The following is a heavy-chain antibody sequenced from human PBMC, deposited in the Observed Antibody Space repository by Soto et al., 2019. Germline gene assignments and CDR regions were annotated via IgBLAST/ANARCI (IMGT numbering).Heavy chain of an antibody. CDR1: GFTFSSYW. D-gene: IGHD3-22*01. Sequence: EVQLVESGGGLVQPGGSLRLSCADSGFTFSSYWMHWVRQAPGKGLVWVSRINSDGSSTNYADSVKGRFTISRDNAKITLYLQMNSLRVEDTAVYYCARKYNYESSGYYYWGQGTLVTVSS. V-gene: IGHV3-74*01. J-gene: IGHJ4*02. CDR2: INSDGSST. CDR3: ARKYNYESSGYYY.